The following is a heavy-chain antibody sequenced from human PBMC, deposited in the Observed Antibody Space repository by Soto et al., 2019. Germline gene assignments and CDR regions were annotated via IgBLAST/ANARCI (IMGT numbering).Heavy chain of an antibody. J-gene: IGHJ4*02. Sequence: SETMFLTCSFSGHPDTRHCLTWMRQFPEKGLEWIGYMHYTGFSHYNPSLKSRLTISVDRSKNQFTLQLTSVTVADTAVYYCARGAFPTWGSYPIDYWGQGTLVTVSS. CDR2: MHYTGFS. CDR1: GHPDTRHC. CDR3: ARGAFPTWGSYPIDY. D-gene: IGHD3-16*02. V-gene: IGHV4-59*02.